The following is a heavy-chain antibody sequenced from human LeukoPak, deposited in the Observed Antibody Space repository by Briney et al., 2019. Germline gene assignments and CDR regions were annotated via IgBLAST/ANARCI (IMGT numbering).Heavy chain of an antibody. CDR3: ARGQWELLLVDY. D-gene: IGHD1-26*01. CDR2: ISYDGSNK. CDR1: GFTFSSYA. V-gene: IGHV3-30*04. J-gene: IGHJ4*02. Sequence: PGGSLRLSCAASGFTFSSYAMHWVRQAPGKGLEWVAVISYDGSNKYYADSVKGRFTISRDNSKNTLYLQMNSLRAEDTAVYYCARGQWELLLVDYRGQGTLVTVSS.